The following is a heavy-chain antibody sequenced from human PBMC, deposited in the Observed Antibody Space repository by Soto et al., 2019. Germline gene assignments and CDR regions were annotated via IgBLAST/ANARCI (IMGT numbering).Heavy chain of an antibody. CDR2: ISGSGGST. V-gene: IGHV3-23*01. CDR1: GFTFSSYG. CDR3: AKDLYYYDSSGYFGEDDAFDI. D-gene: IGHD3-22*01. J-gene: IGHJ3*02. Sequence: SGGSLRLCCAASGFTFSSYGMHWVRQAPGKGLEWVSAISGSGGSTYYADSVKGRFTISRDNSKNTLYLQMNSLRAEDTAVYYCAKDLYYYDSSGYFGEDDAFDIWGQGTMVTVSS.